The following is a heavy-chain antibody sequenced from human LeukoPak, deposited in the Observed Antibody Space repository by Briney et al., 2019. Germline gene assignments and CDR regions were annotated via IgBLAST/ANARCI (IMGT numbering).Heavy chain of an antibody. Sequence: SETLSLTCTVSGGSISSYYWSWIRQPPGKGPEWIGYIYYSGSTNYNPSLKSRVTISVDTSKNQFSLKLSSVTAADTAVYYCARGGVTGYSFDYWGQGTLVTVSS. CDR3: ARGGVTGYSFDY. CDR1: GGSISSYY. CDR2: IYYSGST. V-gene: IGHV4-59*01. D-gene: IGHD3-9*01. J-gene: IGHJ4*02.